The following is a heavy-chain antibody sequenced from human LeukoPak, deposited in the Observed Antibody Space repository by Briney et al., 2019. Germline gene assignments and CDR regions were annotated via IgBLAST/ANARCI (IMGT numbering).Heavy chain of an antibody. Sequence: SETLSLTCSVSDDSITKYHWGWIRQPPGKGLEWIGCIHSSGGTYYNPSLQTRVTMSLHTSAKTLSLRLSSVTAVDTAVYFCARAGVNWLRSPGTLYYLDYWGLGTLVTVSS. D-gene: IGHD4-23*01. CDR1: DDSITKYH. J-gene: IGHJ4*02. V-gene: IGHV4-59*01. CDR2: IHSSGGT. CDR3: ARAGVNWLRSPGTLYYLDY.